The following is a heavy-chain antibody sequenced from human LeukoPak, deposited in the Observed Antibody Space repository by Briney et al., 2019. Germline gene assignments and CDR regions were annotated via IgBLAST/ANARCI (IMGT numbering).Heavy chain of an antibody. J-gene: IGHJ4*02. CDR2: ISGSGGRT. CDR3: AKHPMTAVFYFDY. V-gene: IGHV3-23*01. D-gene: IGHD4-17*01. CDR1: GFTFSSYA. Sequence: GSLRLSCAASGFTFSSYAMSWVRQAPGKGLEWVSAISGSGGRTYYADSVKGRFTISRDNSKNTLYLQMDSLRAEDTAVYYCAKHPMTAVFYFDYWGQGTLVTVSS.